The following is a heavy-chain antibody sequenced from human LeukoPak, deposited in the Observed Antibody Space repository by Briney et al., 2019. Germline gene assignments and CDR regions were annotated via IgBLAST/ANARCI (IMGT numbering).Heavy chain of an antibody. CDR3: ARDGSSGWYLSYSLRLDP. J-gene: IGHJ5*02. D-gene: IGHD6-19*01. V-gene: IGHV1-3*03. CDR1: GYTFTSYA. CDR2: INAGNGNT. Sequence: GASVKVSCKASGYTFTSYAMHWVRQAPGQRLEWMGWINAGNGNTKYSQEFQGRVTITRDTSASTAYMELSSLRSEDMAVYYCARDGSSGWYLSYSLRLDPWGQGTLVTVSS.